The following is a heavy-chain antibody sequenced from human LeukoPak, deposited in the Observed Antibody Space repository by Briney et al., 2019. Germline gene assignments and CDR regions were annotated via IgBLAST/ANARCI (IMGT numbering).Heavy chain of an antibody. CDR1: GYTFTSYD. D-gene: IGHD3-16*01. CDR2: MTPNSGNT. J-gene: IGHJ6*02. V-gene: IGHV1-8*01. CDR3: ARVGVDFDYYYAMDV. Sequence: GASVKVSCKASGYTFTSYDTNWVRQATGQGLEWMGWMTPNSGNTGYAQKFQGRVTMTRNTSIGTAYMELSSLRSEDTAVYYCARVGVDFDYYYAMDVWGQGTAVTVSS.